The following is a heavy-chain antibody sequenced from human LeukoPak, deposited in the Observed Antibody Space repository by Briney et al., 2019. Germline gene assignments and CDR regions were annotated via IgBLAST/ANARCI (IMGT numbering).Heavy chain of an antibody. CDR2: ISPFNGKT. CDR3: ARGDWNYVSGGESLDS. Sequence: ASVKVSCKASGYIFSSYYIHWVRQAPGQGLQWMGWISPFNGKTVYAQKLQARLTLTTDTSTNTAYMELRSLRSDDTAIYYCARGDWNYVSGGESLDSWGQGTLVSVSS. V-gene: IGHV1-18*04. J-gene: IGHJ4*02. D-gene: IGHD1-7*01. CDR1: GYIFSSYY.